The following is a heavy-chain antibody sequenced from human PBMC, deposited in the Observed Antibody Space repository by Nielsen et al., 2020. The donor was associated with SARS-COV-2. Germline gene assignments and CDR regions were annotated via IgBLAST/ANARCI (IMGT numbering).Heavy chain of an antibody. D-gene: IGHD4-17*01. CDR1: GFTFSSYA. Sequence: GESLKISCAASGFTFSSYAMHWVRQAPGKGLEWVAVISYDGSNKYYADSVKGRFTISRDNSKNTLYLQMNSLRAEDTAVYYCARDVTRTTVTTGARYFQHWGQGTLVTVSS. J-gene: IGHJ1*01. V-gene: IGHV3-30-3*01. CDR2: ISYDGSNK. CDR3: ARDVTRTTVTTGARYFQH.